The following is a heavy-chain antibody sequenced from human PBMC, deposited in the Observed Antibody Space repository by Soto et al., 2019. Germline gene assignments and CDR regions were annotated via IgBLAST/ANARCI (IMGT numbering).Heavy chain of an antibody. CDR3: ARRRIGYCSGGSCRKNLSRGYYGMDV. Sequence: SVKVSCKASGGTFSSYAISWVRQAPGQGLEWMGGIIPIFGTANYAQKFQGRVTITADKSTSTAYMELSSLRSEDTAVYYCARRRIGYCSGGSCRKNLSRGYYGMDVWGQGTTVTVSS. CDR2: IIPIFGTA. CDR1: GGTFSSYA. V-gene: IGHV1-69*06. D-gene: IGHD2-15*01. J-gene: IGHJ6*02.